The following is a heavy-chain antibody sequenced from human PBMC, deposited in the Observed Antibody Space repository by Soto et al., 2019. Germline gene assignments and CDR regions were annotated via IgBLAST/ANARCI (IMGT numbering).Heavy chain of an antibody. CDR3: AIAVAATGIFDY. CDR1: GYTFNDFS. CDR2: YEAEDGEP. V-gene: IGHV1-24*01. J-gene: IGHJ4*02. Sequence: VQLVQSGAEVKKPGASVKVSCKMSGYTFNDFSMRWLRQAPGQGLEWMGGYEAEDGEPLYAQRFQSRVTMTEDTSTGTAYMELPGLRFEDTAVYYCAIAVAATGIFDYSGQGTLVIVSS. D-gene: IGHD6-13*01.